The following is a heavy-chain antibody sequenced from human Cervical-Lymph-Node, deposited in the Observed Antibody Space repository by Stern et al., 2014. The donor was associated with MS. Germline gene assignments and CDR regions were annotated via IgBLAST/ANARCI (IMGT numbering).Heavy chain of an antibody. J-gene: IGHJ4*02. Sequence: QVQLQQSGAGLVRPSQSLSLTCAISGDRVSGNTAAWNWIRQSPSRGLEWLGRTYYRSKWYTDYAVSVKGRATITPDTSRNQVSLQLKSVTPEDTAVYYCGRGDAETGSLGFIPDWGQGTLVTVSS. CDR2: TYYRSKWYT. CDR3: GRGDAETGSLGFIPD. V-gene: IGHV6-1*01. CDR1: GDRVSGNTAA. D-gene: IGHD7-27*01.